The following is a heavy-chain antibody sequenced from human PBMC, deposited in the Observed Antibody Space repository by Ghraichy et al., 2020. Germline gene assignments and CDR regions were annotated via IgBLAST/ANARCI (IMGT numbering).Heavy chain of an antibody. CDR2: ISYDGSDK. D-gene: IGHD3-22*01. J-gene: IGHJ4*02. Sequence: LSLTCAASGFTFTTYGMHWVRQAPGKGLEWVAVISYDGSDKYYADSVKGRFTISRDNSKNTLYLQMNSLKTEDTAVYYCAKELSSGYYPYIDYWGQGTLVTVSS. CDR3: AKELSSGYYPYIDY. V-gene: IGHV3-30*18. CDR1: GFTFTTYG.